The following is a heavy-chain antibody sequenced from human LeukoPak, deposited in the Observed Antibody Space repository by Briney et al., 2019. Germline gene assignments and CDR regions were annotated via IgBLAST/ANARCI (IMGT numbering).Heavy chain of an antibody. Sequence: PSETLSLTCTVSGGSISSYYWSWIRPPAGKGLEWIGRIYTSGSTNYNPSLKSRVTMSVDTSKNQFSLKLSSVTAADTAVYYCARAPGIAAAHNWFDPWGQGTLVTVSS. J-gene: IGHJ5*02. D-gene: IGHD6-13*01. V-gene: IGHV4-4*07. CDR3: ARAPGIAAAHNWFDP. CDR2: IYTSGST. CDR1: GGSISSYY.